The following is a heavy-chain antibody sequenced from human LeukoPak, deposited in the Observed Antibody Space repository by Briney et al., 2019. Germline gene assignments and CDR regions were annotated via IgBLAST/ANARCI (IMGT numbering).Heavy chain of an antibody. Sequence: SVKVSCKASGGTFSSYAISWVRQAPGQGLEWMGRIIPILGIANYAQKFQGRVTITADKSTSTAYMELSSLRSEDTAVYYCARRGVNGPFYYYGMDVWGQGTTVTVSS. CDR2: IIPILGIA. D-gene: IGHD3-10*01. V-gene: IGHV1-69*04. CDR3: ARRGVNGPFYYYGMDV. J-gene: IGHJ6*02. CDR1: GGTFSSYA.